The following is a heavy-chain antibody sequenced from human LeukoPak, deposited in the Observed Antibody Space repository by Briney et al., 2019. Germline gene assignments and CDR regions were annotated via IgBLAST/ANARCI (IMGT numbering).Heavy chain of an antibody. Sequence: GRSLRLSCAASGFTFSSYAMHWVRQAPGKGLEWVAVISYEGSNKYYADSVKGRFTISRDNSKNTLYLQMNSLRAEDTAVYYCARSHPGYFDYWGQGTLVTVSS. V-gene: IGHV3-30-3*01. CDR1: GFTFSSYA. CDR2: ISYEGSNK. CDR3: ARSHPGYFDY. J-gene: IGHJ4*02.